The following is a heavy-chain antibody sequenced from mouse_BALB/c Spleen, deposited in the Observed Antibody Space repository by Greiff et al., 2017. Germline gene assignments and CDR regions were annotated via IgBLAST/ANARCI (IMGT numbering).Heavy chain of an antibody. J-gene: IGHJ4*01. CDR2: ISNGGGST. D-gene: IGHD2-2*01. CDR1: GFTFSSYT. V-gene: IGHV5-12-2*01. CDR3: ARDGDGYDNYAMDY. Sequence: EVKLMESGGGLVQPGGSLKLSCAASGFTFSSYTMSWVRQTPEKRLEWVAYISNGGGSTYYPDTVKGRFTISRDNAKNTLYLQMSSLKSEDTAMYYCARDGDGYDNYAMDYWGQGTSVTVSS.